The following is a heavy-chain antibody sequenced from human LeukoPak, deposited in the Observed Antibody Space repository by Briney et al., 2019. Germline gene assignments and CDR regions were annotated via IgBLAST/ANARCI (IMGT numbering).Heavy chain of an antibody. D-gene: IGHD6-19*01. CDR2: ISYDGSNK. Sequence: GRSLRLSCAASGFTFSTYGMHWVRQAPGKGLEWVALISYDGSNKYYADSVQGRFTISRDNSKNTLYLQMNSLRAEDTAVYFCAKERQWLVLDYWGQGTLVTVSS. CDR3: AKERQWLVLDY. V-gene: IGHV3-30*18. J-gene: IGHJ4*02. CDR1: GFTFSTYG.